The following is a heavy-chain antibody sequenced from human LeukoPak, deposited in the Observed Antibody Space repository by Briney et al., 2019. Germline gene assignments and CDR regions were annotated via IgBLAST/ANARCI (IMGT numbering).Heavy chain of an antibody. V-gene: IGHV4-61*02. Sequence: SETLSLTCTVSGGSISSGSYYWSWIRQPAGKGLEWIGRIYTSGSTNYNPSLKSRVTISVDTSKNQFSLKLSSVTAADTAVYYCARERLPPPYYYDSSGEFDYWGQGTLVTVSS. J-gene: IGHJ4*02. CDR1: GGSISSGSYY. CDR3: ARERLPPPYYYDSSGEFDY. D-gene: IGHD3-22*01. CDR2: IYTSGST.